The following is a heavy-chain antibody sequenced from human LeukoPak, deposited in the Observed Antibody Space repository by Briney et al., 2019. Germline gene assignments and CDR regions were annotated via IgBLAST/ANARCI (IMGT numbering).Heavy chain of an antibody. CDR2: INWNGGST. J-gene: IGHJ4*02. Sequence: GGSLRLSCAASGFTFDDYGMSWVRQAPGKGLEWVSGINWNGGSTGYADSVKGRFTISRDNAKNPLYLQMNSLRAEDTALYYRARALVTLGGLDYWGQGTLVTVSS. CDR3: ARALVTLGGLDY. CDR1: GFTFDDYG. D-gene: IGHD3-16*01. V-gene: IGHV3-20*04.